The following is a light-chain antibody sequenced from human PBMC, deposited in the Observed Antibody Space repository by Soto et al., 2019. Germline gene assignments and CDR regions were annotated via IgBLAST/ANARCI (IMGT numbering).Light chain of an antibody. CDR3: CSYAGSYTSYV. Sequence: QSAVTQPRSVSGSPGQSVTISCTGTSSDVGGYNYVSWYQQHPGKAPKLMIYDVSKRPSGVPDRFSGSKSGNTASLTISGLQAEDEADYYCCSYAGSYTSYVFGPGTKLTVL. J-gene: IGLJ1*01. CDR2: DVS. V-gene: IGLV2-11*01. CDR1: SSDVGGYNY.